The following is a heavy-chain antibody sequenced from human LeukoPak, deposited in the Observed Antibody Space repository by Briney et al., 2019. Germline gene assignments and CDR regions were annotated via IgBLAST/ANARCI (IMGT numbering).Heavy chain of an antibody. CDR2: ISGDGSST. J-gene: IGHJ4*02. CDR1: GFTFSNYW. CDR3: ARVDLSYQSSGRTNNNFDL. V-gene: IGHV3-74*01. D-gene: IGHD3-10*01. Sequence: PGGSLRLSCAASGFTFSNYWMHWVRQGPGKGLVWVSRISGDGSSTSYADSVKGRFTISRDNANNRLYLQMNSQRGEDTAVYYCARVDLSYQSSGRTNNNFDLWGQGTLVTVSS.